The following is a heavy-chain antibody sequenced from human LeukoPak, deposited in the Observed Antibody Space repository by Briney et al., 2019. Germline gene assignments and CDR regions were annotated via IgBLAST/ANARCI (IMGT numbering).Heavy chain of an antibody. Sequence: GRSLRLSCAASGFTFSSYGMHWVRQAPGKELEWVAVISYDGSNKYYADSVKGRFTISRDNSENTLYLQMNSLRAEDTAVYYCAKGSLEWLLFYGMDVWGQGTTVTVSS. J-gene: IGHJ6*02. CDR3: AKGSLEWLLFYGMDV. CDR2: ISYDGSNK. D-gene: IGHD3-3*01. CDR1: GFTFSSYG. V-gene: IGHV3-30*18.